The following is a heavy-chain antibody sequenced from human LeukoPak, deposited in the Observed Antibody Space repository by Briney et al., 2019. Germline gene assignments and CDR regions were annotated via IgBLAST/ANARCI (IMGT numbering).Heavy chain of an antibody. CDR1: GFTFDDYG. D-gene: IGHD3-22*01. CDR2: INRNGGST. CDR3: ARMPPPQFLARGGYSTPYYYYMDV. Sequence: PGGSLRLSCAASGFTFDDYGMSWVRQAPGKGLEWVSGINRNGGSTGYADSVKGRFTISRDNAKNSLYLQMNSLRAEDTALYYCARMPPPQFLARGGYSTPYYYYMDVWGKGTTVTVSS. J-gene: IGHJ6*03. V-gene: IGHV3-20*04.